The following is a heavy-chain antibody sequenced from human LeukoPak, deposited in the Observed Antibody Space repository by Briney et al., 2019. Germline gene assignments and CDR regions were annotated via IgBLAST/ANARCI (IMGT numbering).Heavy chain of an antibody. Sequence: GSLRLSCAASGFTFISYAMHWVRQAPGKGLEWVAVISYDGSNKYYADSVKGRFTISRDNSKNTLYLQMNSLRAEDTAVYYCARDGRMGEAAAGVCDYWGQGTLVTVSS. V-gene: IGHV3-30*04. CDR2: ISYDGSNK. J-gene: IGHJ4*02. D-gene: IGHD6-13*01. CDR3: ARDGRMGEAAAGVCDY. CDR1: GFTFISYA.